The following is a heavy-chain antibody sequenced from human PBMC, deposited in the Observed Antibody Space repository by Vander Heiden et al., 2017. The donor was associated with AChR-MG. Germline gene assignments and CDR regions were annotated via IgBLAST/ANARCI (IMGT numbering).Heavy chain of an antibody. J-gene: IGHJ4*02. CDR3: ARGTTVTTSDY. Sequence: EVQLVDSGGGLVQPGGSLRPPCAASGFTVSSNYMSWVRQAPGKGLEWVSVIYSGGSTYYADSVKGRFTISRDNSKNTVYLQMNSLRVEDTAVYYWARGTTVTTSDYWGQGTLVTVSS. D-gene: IGHD4-17*01. V-gene: IGHV3-66*01. CDR2: IYSGGST. CDR1: GFTVSSNY.